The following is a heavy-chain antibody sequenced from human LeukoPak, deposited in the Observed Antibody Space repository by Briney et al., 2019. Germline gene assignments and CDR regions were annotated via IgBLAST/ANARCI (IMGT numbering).Heavy chain of an antibody. J-gene: IGHJ4*02. CDR1: GYTFTSYD. Sequence: GASVKVSCKASGYTFTSYDINWVRQATGQGHEWMGWMNPNSGNTGYAQKFQGRVTMTRNTSISTAYMELSSLRSEDTAVYYCERALMIAARDLDYWGQGTLVTVSS. D-gene: IGHD6-6*01. CDR2: MNPNSGNT. V-gene: IGHV1-8*01. CDR3: ERALMIAARDLDY.